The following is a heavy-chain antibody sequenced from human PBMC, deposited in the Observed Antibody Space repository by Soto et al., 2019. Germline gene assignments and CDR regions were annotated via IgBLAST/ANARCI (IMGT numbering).Heavy chain of an antibody. CDR1: GGTFSSYA. V-gene: IGHV1-69*13. J-gene: IGHJ4*02. CDR3: ASLVQDGYNFHRYDY. Sequence: SVKVSCKASGGTFSSYAISWVRQAPGQGLEWMGGIIPIFGTANYAQKFQGRVTITADESTSTAYMELSSLRSEDTAVYYCASLVQDGYNFHRYDYWGQGTLVTVSS. D-gene: IGHD5-12*01. CDR2: IIPIFGTA.